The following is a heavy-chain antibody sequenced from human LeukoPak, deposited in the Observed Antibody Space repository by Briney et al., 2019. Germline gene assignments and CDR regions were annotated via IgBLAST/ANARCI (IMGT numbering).Heavy chain of an antibody. CDR1: GYTFTGYY. Sequence: ASVKVSCKTSGYTFTGYYLHWVRQAPGQGLEWMGWINPNSGGTNYAQKFQGRVTMTRDTSITTAYMELTRLRSDATAVYYCARGAAGRPYYFDYWGQGTLVTVSS. D-gene: IGHD1-26*01. V-gene: IGHV1-2*02. CDR3: ARGAAGRPYYFDY. CDR2: INPNSGGT. J-gene: IGHJ4*02.